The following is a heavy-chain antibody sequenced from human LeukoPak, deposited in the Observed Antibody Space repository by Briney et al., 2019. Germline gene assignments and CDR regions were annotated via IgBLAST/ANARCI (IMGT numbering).Heavy chain of an antibody. J-gene: IGHJ6*02. V-gene: IGHV5-51*01. CDR3: ARRDGYCSSTSCYADYYYGMDV. CDR2: IYPGDSDT. Sequence: GESLKISCKGSGYNITTYWIGWVRQMPGKGLEWIGIIYPGDSDTTYSPSFQGQVTISADKSISTAYLQWSSLKASDTAMYYCARRDGYCSSTSCYADYYYGMDVWGQGTTVTVSS. CDR1: GYNITTYW. D-gene: IGHD2-2*01.